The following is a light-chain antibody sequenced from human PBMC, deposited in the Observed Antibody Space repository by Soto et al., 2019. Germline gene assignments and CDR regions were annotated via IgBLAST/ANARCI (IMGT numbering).Light chain of an antibody. V-gene: IGKV3-20*01. CDR2: GAS. CDR3: QQYGSSGT. Sequence: EIVFTQSPGTLSLSPGERATLSSRASQSVSNNYLAWYQQKPGQAPRLLIYGASNRATGIPDRFSGSGSGTDFTLTISRLEPEDFAVYYCQQYGSSGTFGQGPKVDIK. CDR1: QSVSNNY. J-gene: IGKJ1*01.